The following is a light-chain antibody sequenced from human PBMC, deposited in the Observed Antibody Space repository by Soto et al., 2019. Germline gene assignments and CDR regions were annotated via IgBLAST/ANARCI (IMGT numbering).Light chain of an antibody. J-gene: IGKJ2*01. CDR3: QQYSSSPTYT. V-gene: IGKV3-20*01. CDR2: GAS. CDR1: QSVSSSY. Sequence: EIVLTQSPGTLSLSPGGRATLSCRASQSVSSSYLAWYQQNPGQAPRLLIYGASSRATGIPDRFSGSGSGTDFTLTISRLAADDFAVYYCQQYSSSPTYTFGQGTKLEIK.